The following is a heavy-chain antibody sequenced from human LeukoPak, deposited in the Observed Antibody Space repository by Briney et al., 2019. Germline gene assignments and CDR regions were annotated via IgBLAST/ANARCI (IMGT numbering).Heavy chain of an antibody. CDR3: ATCIAVAHGAFDI. CDR2: IYSGGST. D-gene: IGHD6-19*01. V-gene: IGHV3-66*01. Sequence: GRSLRLSCAASGFTVSSNYMSWVRQAPGKWLEWVSVIYSGGSTYYADSVKGRFTISRDNSKNNLYLQMNSLRAEDTAVYYCATCIAVAHGAFDIWGQGTMVT. CDR1: GFTVSSNY. J-gene: IGHJ3*02.